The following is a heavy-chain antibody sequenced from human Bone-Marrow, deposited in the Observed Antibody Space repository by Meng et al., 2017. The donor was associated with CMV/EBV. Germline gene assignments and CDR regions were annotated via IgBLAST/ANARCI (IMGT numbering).Heavy chain of an antibody. CDR1: GGTFSSYA. D-gene: IGHD2-15*01. CDR3: ARGGTGILSTSFDP. CDR2: IIPIFGTA. V-gene: IGHV1-69*05. J-gene: IGHJ5*02. Sequence: SVKVSCKASGGTFSSYAISWVRQAPGQGLEWMGGIIPIFGTANYAQKFQGRVTITTDESTSTAYMELSSLRSEDTAVYYCARGGTGILSTSFDPWGQGTLVTVSS.